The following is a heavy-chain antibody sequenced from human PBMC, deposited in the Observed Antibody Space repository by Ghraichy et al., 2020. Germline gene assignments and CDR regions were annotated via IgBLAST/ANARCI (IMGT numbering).Heavy chain of an antibody. CDR1: GGSISSSSYY. CDR2: IYYSGST. Sequence: LRLSCTVSGGSISSSSYYWGWIRQPPGKGLEWIGSIYYSGSTYYNPSLKSRVTISVDTSKNQFSLKLSSVTAADTAVYYCARATGYYDSSGYHVIFDYWGQGTLVTVSS. V-gene: IGHV4-39*07. D-gene: IGHD3-22*01. J-gene: IGHJ4*02. CDR3: ARATGYYDSSGYHVIFDY.